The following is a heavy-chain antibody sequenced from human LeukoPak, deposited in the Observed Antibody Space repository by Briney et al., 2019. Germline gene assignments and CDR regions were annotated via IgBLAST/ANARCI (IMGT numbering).Heavy chain of an antibody. V-gene: IGHV5-51*01. CDR1: GYSFTSYW. CDR2: IYPGDSDT. CDR3: ASPRDYYGSGRADYGMDV. J-gene: IGHJ6*02. Sequence: GESLKISCKGSGYSFTSYWIGWVRQMPGKGLEWVGIIYPGDSDTRYSPSFQGQVTISADKSISTAYLQWSSLKASDTAMYYCASPRDYYGSGRADYGMDVWGQGTTVTVSS. D-gene: IGHD3-10*01.